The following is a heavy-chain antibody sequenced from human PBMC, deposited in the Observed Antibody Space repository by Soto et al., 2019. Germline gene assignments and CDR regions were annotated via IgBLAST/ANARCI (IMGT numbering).Heavy chain of an antibody. V-gene: IGHV1-2*02. J-gene: IGHJ3*02. Sequence: ASVKVSCKASGYTFTGYYMHWVRQAPGQGLEWMGWINPNSGGTNYAQKFQGRVTMTRDTSISTAYMELSRLRSDDTAVYYCARVRYYDFWSGYYNGRSPFDIWGQGAMVTVSS. CDR1: GYTFTGYY. D-gene: IGHD3-3*01. CDR3: ARVRYYDFWSGYYNGRSPFDI. CDR2: INPNSGGT.